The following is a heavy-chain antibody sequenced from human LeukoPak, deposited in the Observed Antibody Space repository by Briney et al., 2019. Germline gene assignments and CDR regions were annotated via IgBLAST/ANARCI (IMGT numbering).Heavy chain of an antibody. V-gene: IGHV3-66*01. CDR2: IYSGGST. Sequence: PGGSLRLSCAASGFTVSGNYMSWVRQAPGKGLEWVSVIYSGGSTYYADSVKGRFTISRDNSKNTLYLQMNSLRAEDTAVYYCAKESYRLMVTSFDYWGQGTLVTVSS. CDR1: GFTVSGNY. CDR3: AKESYRLMVTSFDY. J-gene: IGHJ4*02. D-gene: IGHD5-18*01.